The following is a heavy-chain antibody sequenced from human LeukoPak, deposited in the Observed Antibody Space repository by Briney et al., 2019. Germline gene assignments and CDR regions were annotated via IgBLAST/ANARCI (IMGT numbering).Heavy chain of an antibody. Sequence: GGSLRLSCAASGFTFSSYAMSWVRQAPGKGLEWVSVISGSGGSTYYADSVKGRFTISRDNSKNTLYLQMNILRAEDTAVYYCAKYLPNQLLKDWGQGTLVTVSS. CDR3: AKYLPNQLLKD. D-gene: IGHD2-2*01. CDR1: GFTFSSYA. V-gene: IGHV3-23*01. CDR2: ISGSGGST. J-gene: IGHJ4*02.